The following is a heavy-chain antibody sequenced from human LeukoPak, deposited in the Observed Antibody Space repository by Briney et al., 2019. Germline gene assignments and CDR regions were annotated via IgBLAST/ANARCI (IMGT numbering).Heavy chain of an antibody. D-gene: IGHD3-16*01. Sequence: GGSLRLSCAASGFTFSSYWMHWVRQAPGKGLVWVSRINSDGSSTSYADSVKGRFTISRDNAKNKLYLQMNSLRAEDTAVYYCAKWALRYDYVWGYYFDYWGQGTLVTVSS. CDR2: INSDGSST. V-gene: IGHV3-74*01. CDR1: GFTFSSYW. J-gene: IGHJ4*02. CDR3: AKWALRYDYVWGYYFDY.